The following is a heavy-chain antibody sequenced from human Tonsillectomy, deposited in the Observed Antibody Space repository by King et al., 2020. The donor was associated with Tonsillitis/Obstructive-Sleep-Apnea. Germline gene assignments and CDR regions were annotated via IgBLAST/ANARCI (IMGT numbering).Heavy chain of an antibody. CDR1: GFTFSRYS. V-gene: IGHV3-21*01. J-gene: IGHJ6*03. D-gene: IGHD7-27*01. Sequence: EVQLVESGGGLVKPGGSLRLSCAASGFTFSRYSMNWVGQAPGKGLEWVSSISSSSSYIYYADSVKGRFTISRDNAKNSLYLQMNSLRAEDTAVYYCARDSTPLSFYYYYYMDVWGKGTTVTVSS. CDR2: ISSSSSYI. CDR3: ARDSTPLSFYYYYYMDV.